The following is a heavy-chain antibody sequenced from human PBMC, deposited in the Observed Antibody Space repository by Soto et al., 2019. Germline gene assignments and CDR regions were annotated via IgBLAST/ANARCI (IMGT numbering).Heavy chain of an antibody. CDR2: ISAHNGVT. V-gene: IGHV1-18*01. Sequence: ASVKVSCKASGYSFTNFGISWVRQAPGQGLEWMGWISAHNGVTYYAQKVQGRITMTIDTSTSTVDMELRSLRFDDTAVYYCARDRRHNGDPPLDYWGQGTLVTVSS. CDR3: ARDRRHNGDPPLDY. D-gene: IGHD2-8*01. J-gene: IGHJ4*02. CDR1: GYSFTNFG.